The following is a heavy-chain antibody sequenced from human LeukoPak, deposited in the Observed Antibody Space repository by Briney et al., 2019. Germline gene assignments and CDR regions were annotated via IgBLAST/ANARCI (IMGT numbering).Heavy chain of an antibody. J-gene: IGHJ4*02. CDR1: GFTFSSYS. CDR3: ARDHLTYSSSSDFDY. CDR2: ISSGSSYP. D-gene: IGHD6-6*01. V-gene: IGHV3-21*01. Sequence: PGGSLRLSCAASGFTFSSYSMNWVRQAPGKGLEWVSSISSGSSYPYYADSMKGRFTISRDNAKNSLYLQMNSLRAEDTAVYYCARDHLTYSSSSDFDYWGQGTLVTVSS.